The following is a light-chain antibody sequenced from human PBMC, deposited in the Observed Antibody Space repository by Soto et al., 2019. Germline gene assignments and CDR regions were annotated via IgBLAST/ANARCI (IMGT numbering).Light chain of an antibody. Sequence: QSVLTQPPSASGTPGQRVTISCSGSRSNIGSDTVNWYHQLPGTAPKLLIHRTNQRPSGVPGRFSGSKAGTSASLAISGLQREDEADYHCASWDGSRNGWVFGGGTKVTVL. CDR3: ASWDGSRNGWV. J-gene: IGLJ3*02. CDR2: RTN. V-gene: IGLV1-44*01. CDR1: RSNIGSDT.